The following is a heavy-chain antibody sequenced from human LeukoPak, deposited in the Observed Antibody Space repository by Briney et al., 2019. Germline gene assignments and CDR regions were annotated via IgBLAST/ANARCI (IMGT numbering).Heavy chain of an antibody. D-gene: IGHD1-26*01. J-gene: IGHJ4*02. Sequence: GASVKVSCKASGGTFSSYAISWVRQAPGQGLEWMGGIIPIFGTANYAQKFQGRVTITADESTSTAYMELSSLRSEDTAVYHCAKLLIVVATPYYFDYWGQGTLVTVSS. V-gene: IGHV1-69*13. CDR1: GGTFSSYA. CDR2: IIPIFGTA. CDR3: AKLLIVVATPYYFDY.